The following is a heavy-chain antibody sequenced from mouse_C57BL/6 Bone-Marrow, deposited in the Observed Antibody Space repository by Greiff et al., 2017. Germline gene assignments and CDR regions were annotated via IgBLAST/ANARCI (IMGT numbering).Heavy chain of an antibody. D-gene: IGHD1-1*01. CDR1: GYTFTSYG. Sequence: QVQLQQSGAELARPGASVKLSCKASGYTFTSYGISWVKQRTGQGLEWIGEIYPRSGNTYYNEKFKDKATLTADKSSSTAYMELRSLTSEDSAVYFCARWGPYYPFDYWGQGTTLTVSS. J-gene: IGHJ2*01. CDR2: IYPRSGNT. V-gene: IGHV1-81*01. CDR3: ARWGPYYPFDY.